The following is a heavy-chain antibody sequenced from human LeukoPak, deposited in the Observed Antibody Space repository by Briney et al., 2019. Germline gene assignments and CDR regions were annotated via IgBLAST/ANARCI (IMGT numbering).Heavy chain of an antibody. CDR2: ISYTGST. CDR1: GGSISSYY. J-gene: IGHJ4*02. Sequence: SETLSLTRTVSGGSISSYYWTWIRQPPGKGLEWIGYISYTGSTEYNPSLESRVTISIDTSKNRFSLKLNSVTAADTAVYYCARPIDCSATTCSSPFDYWGQGSLVTVSA. CDR3: ARPIDCSATTCSSPFDY. V-gene: IGHV4-59*01. D-gene: IGHD2-2*01.